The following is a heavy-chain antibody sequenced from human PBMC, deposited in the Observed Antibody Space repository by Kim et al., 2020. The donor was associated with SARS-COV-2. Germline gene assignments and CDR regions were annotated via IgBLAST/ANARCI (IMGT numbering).Heavy chain of an antibody. D-gene: IGHD6-19*01. V-gene: IGHV3-30*04. CDR1: EFTFRSSI. CDR3: AREGGTSGRCGYFDS. CDR2: MSFDGFSK. Sequence: WGSLRLSCVTSEFTFRSSILHWVRQAPGKGLEWVAAMSFDGFSKYFVDSVKGRFTISRDNSKNTMYLELNSLRADDSAVYYCAREGGTSGRCGYFDSWGQGTLVTVSS. J-gene: IGHJ4*02.